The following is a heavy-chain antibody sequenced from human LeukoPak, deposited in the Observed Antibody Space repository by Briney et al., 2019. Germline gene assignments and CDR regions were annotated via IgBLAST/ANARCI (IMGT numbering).Heavy chain of an antibody. Sequence: GGSLRLSCAASGFTFSSYAMSWVRQAPGKGLEWVANIKQDGSEKYYVDSVKGRFTISRDDAKNSLYAREGFGVVRYYYYYMDVWGKGTTVTVSS. V-gene: IGHV3-7*01. CDR1: GFTFSSYA. CDR2: IKQDGSEK. CDR3: V. J-gene: IGHJ6*03. D-gene: IGHD3-3*01.